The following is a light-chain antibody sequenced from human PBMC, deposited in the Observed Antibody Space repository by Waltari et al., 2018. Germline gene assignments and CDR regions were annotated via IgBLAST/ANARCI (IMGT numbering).Light chain of an antibody. V-gene: IGLV2-14*01. J-gene: IGLJ3*02. CDR1: HSDVGGYNY. CDR3: SSYTSSSRV. Sequence: QSALTQPATVSGSPGQAATISCTGTHSDVGGYNYVSWYQQHPGKAPKLMIYEVSNRPSGVSNRFSGSKSGNTASLTISGLQAEDEADYYCSSYTSSSRVFGGGTKLTVL. CDR2: EVS.